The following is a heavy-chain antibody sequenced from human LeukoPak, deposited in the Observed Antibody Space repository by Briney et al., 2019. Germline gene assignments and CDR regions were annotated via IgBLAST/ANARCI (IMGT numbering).Heavy chain of an antibody. CDR2: ISYDGSNE. Sequence: GRSLRLSCAASGFTFGSYAMHWVRQAPGKGLEWVAIISYDGSNEYYADSVKGRFTISRDNSKNTLYLRMNSLRAEDTAVYYYARSAGIAATIVLGYWGQGTLVTVSS. V-gene: IGHV3-30*14. D-gene: IGHD5-12*01. J-gene: IGHJ4*02. CDR1: GFTFGSYA. CDR3: ARSAGIAATIVLGY.